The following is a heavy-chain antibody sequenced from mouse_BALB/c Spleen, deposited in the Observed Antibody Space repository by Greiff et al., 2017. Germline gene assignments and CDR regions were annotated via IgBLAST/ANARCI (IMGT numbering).Heavy chain of an antibody. CDR3: ARSIGYGFDY. J-gene: IGHJ2*01. V-gene: IGHV5-9*03. CDR2: ISSGGGNT. CDR1: GFTFSSYT. Sequence: EVQLVESGGGLLKPGGSLKLSCAASGFTFSSYTMSWVRQTPEKRLEWVATISSGGGNTYYPDSVKGRFTISRDNAKNNLYLQMSSLRSEDTALYYCARSIGYGFDYWGQGTTLTVSS. D-gene: IGHD1-1*01.